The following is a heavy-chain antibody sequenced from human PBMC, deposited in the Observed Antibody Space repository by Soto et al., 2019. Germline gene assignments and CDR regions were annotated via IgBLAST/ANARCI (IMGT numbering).Heavy chain of an antibody. CDR3: ARGGYSYGYIEHDAFDI. V-gene: IGHV1-46*03. CDR1: GYTFTSYY. Sequence: QVQLVQSGAEVKKPGASVKVSCKASGYTFTSYYMHWVRQAPGQGLEWMGIINPSGGSTSYAQKFQGRVTMTRDTSTSTVYMELSSLRSGDTAVYYCARGGYSYGYIEHDAFDIWGQGTMVTVSS. J-gene: IGHJ3*02. CDR2: INPSGGST. D-gene: IGHD5-18*01.